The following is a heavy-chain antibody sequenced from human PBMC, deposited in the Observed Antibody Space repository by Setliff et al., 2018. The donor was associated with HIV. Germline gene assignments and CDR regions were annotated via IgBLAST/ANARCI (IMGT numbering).Heavy chain of an antibody. V-gene: IGHV3-23*01. CDR3: AKPLTQWGVSPYHYAVDV. Sequence: PGGSLRLSCAVSGFTFEDYGMSWVRQAPGKGLEWVSSISKNSFSIYYTDSVKGRFTVSRDNSRDTLYLQMNSLRAEDTAVYYCAKPLTQWGVSPYHYAVDVWGQGTTVTVSS. D-gene: IGHD1-26*01. J-gene: IGHJ6*02. CDR1: GFTFEDYG. CDR2: ISKNSFSI.